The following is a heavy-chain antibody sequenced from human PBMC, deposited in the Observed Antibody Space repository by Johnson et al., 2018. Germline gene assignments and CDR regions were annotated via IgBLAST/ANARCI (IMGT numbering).Heavy chain of an antibody. CDR3: GRLRWDTAIMYMDG. J-gene: IGHJ6*03. CDR2: IKQDGSEK. V-gene: IGHV3-7*01. CDR1: GFTFSSYW. Sequence: EVQLVQSGGGLVQPGGSLRLSCAASGFTFSSYWMSWVRQAPGKGLEWVANIKQDGSEKYYVDSVKGRFTISRDNAKNSLYLQMNSLRAEDTAVYYCGRLRWDTAIMYMDGWGKGTTVTVSS. D-gene: IGHD5-18*01.